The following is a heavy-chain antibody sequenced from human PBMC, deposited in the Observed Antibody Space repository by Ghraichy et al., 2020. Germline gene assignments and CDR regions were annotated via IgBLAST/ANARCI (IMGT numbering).Heavy chain of an antibody. CDR1: GFTFTSSA. CDR3: AAEIPEDYYDSSGYYPELSVY. Sequence: SVKVSCKASGFTFTSSAVQWVRQARGQRLEWIGWIVVGSGNTNYAQKFQERVTITRDMSTSTAYMELSSLRSEDTAVYYCAAEIPEDYYDSSGYYPELSVYWGQGTLVTVSS. CDR2: IVVGSGNT. J-gene: IGHJ4*02. V-gene: IGHV1-58*01. D-gene: IGHD3-22*01.